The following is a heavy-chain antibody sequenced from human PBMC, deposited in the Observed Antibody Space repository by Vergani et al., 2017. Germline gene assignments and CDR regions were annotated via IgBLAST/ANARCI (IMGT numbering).Heavy chain of an antibody. V-gene: IGHV1-2*02. D-gene: IGHD5-18*01. J-gene: IGHJ5*02. CDR2: INPNSGGT. CDR3: ARDVGYSYGPFWFHP. Sequence: QVQLVQSGAEVKKPGASVKVSCKASGYTFTGYYMHWVRQAPGQGLEWMGWINPNSGGTNYAQKFQGTVTITRDTSISTAYMELSRLRSDDTAVYYGARDVGYSYGPFWFHPWREGRLVTV. CDR1: GYTFTGYY.